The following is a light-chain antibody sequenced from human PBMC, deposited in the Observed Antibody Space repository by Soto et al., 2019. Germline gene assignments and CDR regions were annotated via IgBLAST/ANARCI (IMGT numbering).Light chain of an antibody. CDR3: QQSYSSPRT. J-gene: IGKJ1*01. V-gene: IGKV1-39*01. Sequence: DLPMTPSPSSLSASVGDRVTITCRASQNINNYLNWYQQKPGKAPKLMIYAASTLQRGVPSRFSRSGSGTDFTLTISSLQPEDFATYYRQQSYSSPRTFGQGTKVEIK. CDR1: QNINNY. CDR2: AAS.